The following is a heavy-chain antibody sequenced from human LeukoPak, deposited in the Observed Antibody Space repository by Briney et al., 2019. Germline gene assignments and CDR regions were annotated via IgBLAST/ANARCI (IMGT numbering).Heavy chain of an antibody. CDR1: GFTFSSYA. V-gene: IGHV3-74*01. Sequence: PGGSLRLSCAASGFTFSSYAMSWVRQAPGKGPVWVSRIKNDGSSTSYADSVKGRFTISRDNAKNTLYLQMNSLRVEDTAVYFCARDYGQLGNWFGPWGQGTLVTVSS. CDR2: IKNDGSST. CDR3: ARDYGQLGNWFGP. D-gene: IGHD6-6*01. J-gene: IGHJ5*02.